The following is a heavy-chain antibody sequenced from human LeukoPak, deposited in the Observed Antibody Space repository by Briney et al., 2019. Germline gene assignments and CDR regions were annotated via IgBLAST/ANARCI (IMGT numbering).Heavy chain of an antibody. CDR3: AKWNSGSYWGYFDY. D-gene: IGHD1-26*01. CDR2: ITGSGGST. CDR1: GFTFNSYG. J-gene: IGHJ4*02. V-gene: IGHV3-23*01. Sequence: GGTLRLSCAASGFTFNSYGMSWVRQAPGKGLEWVSIITGSGGSTYYADSVKGRVTISRDNSKNTLYLQLNSLRAEDTAVYYCAKWNSGSYWGYFDYWGQGTLVTVSS.